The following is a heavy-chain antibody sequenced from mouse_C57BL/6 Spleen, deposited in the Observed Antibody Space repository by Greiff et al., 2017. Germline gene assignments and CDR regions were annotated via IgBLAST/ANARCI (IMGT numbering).Heavy chain of an antibody. CDR2: IDPSDSYT. D-gene: IGHD1-1*01. J-gene: IGHJ2*01. CDR1: GYTFTSYW. V-gene: IGHV1-50*01. CDR3: ARRITTVVLTRFDY. Sequence: QVQLQQPGAELVKPGASVKLSCKASGYTFTSYWMQWVKQRPGQGLEWIGEIDPSDSYTNYNQKVKGKAKLTVDTSSSTAYMQLSRLTSEDSAVYYCARRITTVVLTRFDYWGQGTTLTVSS.